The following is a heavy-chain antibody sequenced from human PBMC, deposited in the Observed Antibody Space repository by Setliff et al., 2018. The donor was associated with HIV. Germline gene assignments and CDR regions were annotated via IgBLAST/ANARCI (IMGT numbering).Heavy chain of an antibody. J-gene: IGHJ3*02. CDR1: GYSFARYG. CDR3: ARLGRGTYYYDSSGYLYAFDI. Sequence: ASVKVSCKASGYSFARYGLSWVRQAPGQGLEWMGWISGFNGNTKYAQSFQDRVAMTTETATSTAYMEMRSLRSGDTAVYYCARLGRGTYYYDSSGYLYAFDIWGQGTMGTVSS. CDR2: ISGFNGNT. V-gene: IGHV1-18*01. D-gene: IGHD3-22*01.